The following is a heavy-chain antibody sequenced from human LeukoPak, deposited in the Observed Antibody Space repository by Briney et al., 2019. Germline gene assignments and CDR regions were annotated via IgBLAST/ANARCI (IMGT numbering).Heavy chain of an antibody. Sequence: SVNVSCKVSGYTLTKLAMHWVRQVPGKGLEWMGGFDPEDGETIYAHKFPGRVTMTEDTSTDTAYIELSSLGSEDTAVYYCKTDSGSYGNYYLYWGQGTLVTVSS. J-gene: IGHJ4*02. D-gene: IGHD1-26*01. V-gene: IGHV1-24*01. CDR2: FDPEDGET. CDR3: KTDSGSYGNYYLY. CDR1: GYTLTKLA.